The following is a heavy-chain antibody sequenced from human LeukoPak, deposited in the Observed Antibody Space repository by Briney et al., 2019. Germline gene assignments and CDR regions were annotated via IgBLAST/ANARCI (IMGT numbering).Heavy chain of an antibody. J-gene: IGHJ4*02. V-gene: IGHV4-59*08. CDR3: ARHALRGGFDS. CDR2: VYDDGRT. Sequence: SETLSLTCKVSGGSTSSFYWGWIRQPPGKGLEWIGYVYDDGRTNYNPSLKTRVTISLDTSKNQFSLKLNSVTAADTAVYYCARHALRGGFDSWGQGTLVAVSS. CDR1: GGSTSSFY. D-gene: IGHD5-12*01.